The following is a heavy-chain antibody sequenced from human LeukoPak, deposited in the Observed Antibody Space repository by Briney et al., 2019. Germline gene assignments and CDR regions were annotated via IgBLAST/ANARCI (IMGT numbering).Heavy chain of an antibody. CDR1: GFSFSSYG. J-gene: IGHJ4*02. CDR3: AKPTPVLSAAMAGSEY. D-gene: IGHD2-2*01. CDR2: ISYDGSNK. Sequence: GGSLRLSCAASGFSFSSYGMHWVRQAPGKGLEWVAVISYDGSNKNHADSVKGRFTISRDNSKNTLYLQMNSLRAEDTAVYYCAKPTPVLSAAMAGSEYWGQGTLVTVSS. V-gene: IGHV3-30*18.